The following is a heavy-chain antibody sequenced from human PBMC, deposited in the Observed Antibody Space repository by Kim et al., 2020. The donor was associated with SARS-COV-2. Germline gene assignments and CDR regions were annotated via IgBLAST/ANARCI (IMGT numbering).Heavy chain of an antibody. V-gene: IGHV1-2*04. D-gene: IGHD3-22*01. CDR2: INPNSGGT. CDR3: ARNYYESSGYYSYYYYGMDV. J-gene: IGHJ6*02. Sequence: ASVKVSCKASGYTFTGYYMHWVRQAPGQGLEWMGWINPNSGGTNYAQKFQGWVTMTRDTSISTAYMELSRLRSDDTAVYYCARNYYESSGYYSYYYYGMDVWGQGTTVTVSS. CDR1: GYTFTGYY.